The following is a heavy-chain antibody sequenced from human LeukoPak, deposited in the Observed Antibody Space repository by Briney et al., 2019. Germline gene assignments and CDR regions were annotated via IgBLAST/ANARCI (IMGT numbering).Heavy chain of an antibody. J-gene: IGHJ1*01. D-gene: IGHD5-24*01. V-gene: IGHV3-7*03. CDR3: ARRDGYSIFQH. CDR2: INQDGSEI. CDR1: GFSFSTSW. Sequence: PGGSLRLSCVASGFSFSTSWMSWVRQAPGRGLEWVANINQDGSEIYYVDSVKGRFTISRDNAKNSLYLQMNSLRAEDSAMYYCARRDGYSIFQHWGQGTLVTVSS.